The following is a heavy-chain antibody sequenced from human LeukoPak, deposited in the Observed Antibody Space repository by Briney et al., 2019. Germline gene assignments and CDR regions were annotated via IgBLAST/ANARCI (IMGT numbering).Heavy chain of an antibody. CDR1: GGSFSGYY. D-gene: IGHD3-3*01. J-gene: IGHJ4*02. CDR3: ARGGYFWSGYLDDY. V-gene: IGHV4-34*01. CDR2: INHSGST. Sequence: SEALSLTCAVYGGSFSGYYWSWIRQPPGKGLELIGEINHSGSTNYNPSLKSRVTISVDTSKNQFSLKLSSVTAADTAVYYCARGGYFWSGYLDDYWGQGTLVTVSS.